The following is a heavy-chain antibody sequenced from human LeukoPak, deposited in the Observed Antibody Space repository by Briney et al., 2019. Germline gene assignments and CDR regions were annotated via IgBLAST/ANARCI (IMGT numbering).Heavy chain of an antibody. CDR3: ARDRGVTTARGVPSWFDP. CDR2: IYTGGSP. V-gene: IGHV4-61*02. CDR1: GGSVSSSNYY. D-gene: IGHD3-10*01. J-gene: IGHJ5*02. Sequence: SETLSLTCTVSGGSVSSSNYYWTWIRQPAGKGLEWIGRIYTGGSPSYSPSLKNRVTISVDTSTNQFSLKLTSVSAADTAVYSRARDRGVTTARGVPSWFDPWGQGTLVTVSS.